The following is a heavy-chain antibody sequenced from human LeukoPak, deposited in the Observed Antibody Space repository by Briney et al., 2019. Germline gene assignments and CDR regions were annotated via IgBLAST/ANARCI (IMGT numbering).Heavy chain of an antibody. D-gene: IGHD6-13*01. CDR1: GGSISSGSYY. Sequence: PSETLSLTCTVSGGSISSGSYYWSWIRQPAGKGLEWIGYIYYSGSTNYNPSLKSRVSISVDTSKNQFSLKLSSVTAADTAVYYCARETGSSWYEGGAFDIWGQGTMVTVSS. CDR2: IYYSGST. V-gene: IGHV4-61*10. CDR3: ARETGSSWYEGGAFDI. J-gene: IGHJ3*02.